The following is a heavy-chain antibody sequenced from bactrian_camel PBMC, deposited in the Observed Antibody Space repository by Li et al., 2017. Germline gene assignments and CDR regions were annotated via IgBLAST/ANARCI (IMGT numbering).Heavy chain of an antibody. CDR2: VAVDGSG. V-gene: IGHV3S1*01. CDR3: AAAKEGLHDSCLTTRH. Sequence: QLVESGGGSVQAGGSLRLSCAASDHTFRTYCMIWVRQAPGTEREGIAAVAVDGSGRYADSVKGRFTISQDNTKVTLYLNMNSLKSEDTAVYYCAAAKEGLHDSCLTTRHWGQGTQVTVS. D-gene: IGHD2*01. J-gene: IGHJ4*01. CDR1: DHTFRTYC.